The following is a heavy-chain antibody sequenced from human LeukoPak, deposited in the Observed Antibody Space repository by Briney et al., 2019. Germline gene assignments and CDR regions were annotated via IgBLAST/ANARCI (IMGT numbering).Heavy chain of an antibody. V-gene: IGHV3-30*02. Sequence: GGSLRLSCAASGFTFSSYGMYWVRQAPGKGLEWVAFIRYNGNNKYYADSVKGRFTISRDNSKNTLYLQMNSLRAEDTAVYYCASDRGYYGSGSYSPLDYWGQGTLVTVSS. CDR2: IRYNGNNK. D-gene: IGHD3-10*01. CDR1: GFTFSSYG. J-gene: IGHJ4*02. CDR3: ASDRGYYGSGSYSPLDY.